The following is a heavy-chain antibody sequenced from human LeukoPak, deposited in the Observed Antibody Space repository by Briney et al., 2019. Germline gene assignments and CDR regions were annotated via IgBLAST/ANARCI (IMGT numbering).Heavy chain of an antibody. D-gene: IGHD5-24*01. CDR3: ATGRDAYKTGY. CDR2: THDSGIT. CDR1: GGSISSYH. J-gene: IGHJ4*02. Sequence: PSETLSLTCTVSGGSISSYHCSWIRQPPGKGLEWIGYTHDSGITNYNPSLESRVTISVDTSKNQFSLKLNSVTAADAAVYYCATGRDAYKTGYWGQGTLVTVSS. V-gene: IGHV4-59*01.